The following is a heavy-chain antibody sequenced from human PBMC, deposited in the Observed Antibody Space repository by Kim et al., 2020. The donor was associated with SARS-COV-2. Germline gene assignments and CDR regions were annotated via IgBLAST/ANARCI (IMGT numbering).Heavy chain of an antibody. D-gene: IGHD2-2*02. V-gene: IGHV4-39*07. J-gene: IGHJ5*02. CDR2: IYYSGST. CDR1: GGSISSSSYY. CDR3: ARASQARYCSSTSCYTLISYNWFDP. Sequence: SETLSLTCTVSGGSISSSSYYWGWIRQPPGKGLEWIGSIYYSGSTYYNPSLKSRVTISVDTSKNQFSLKLSSVTAADTAVYYCARASQARYCSSTSCYTLISYNWFDPWGQGTLVTVSS.